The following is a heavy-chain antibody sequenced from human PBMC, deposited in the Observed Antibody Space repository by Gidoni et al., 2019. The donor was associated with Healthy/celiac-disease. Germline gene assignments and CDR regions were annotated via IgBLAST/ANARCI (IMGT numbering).Heavy chain of an antibody. J-gene: IGHJ5*02. D-gene: IGHD3-22*01. CDR3: ARITYYYDSSGYYYPFDP. CDR1: GFPLRPSGMC. V-gene: IGHV2-70*15. Sequence: QFTLRESGPALVRPTQTLTLTCPFSGFPLRPSGMCVSWIRQPPGKALEWLARIDWDDDKYYSTSLKTRLTISKDTTKNQVDLTMTNMDPVDTATYYCARITYYYDSSGYYYPFDPWGQGTLVTVSS. CDR2: IDWDDDK.